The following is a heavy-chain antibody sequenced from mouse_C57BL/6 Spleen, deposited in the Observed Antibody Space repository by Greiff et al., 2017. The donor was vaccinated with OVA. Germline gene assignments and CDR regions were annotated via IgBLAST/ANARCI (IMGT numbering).Heavy chain of an antibody. CDR3: AREAYRAYYFDY. V-gene: IGHV3-6*01. Sequence: EVHLVESGPGLVKPSQSLSLTCSVTGYSITSGYYWNWIRQFPGNKLEWMGYISYDGSNNYNPSLKNRISITRDTSKNQFFLKLNSVTTEDTATYYCAREAYRAYYFDYWGQGTTLTVSS. CDR1: GYSITSGYY. J-gene: IGHJ2*01. CDR2: ISYDGSN. D-gene: IGHD2-12*01.